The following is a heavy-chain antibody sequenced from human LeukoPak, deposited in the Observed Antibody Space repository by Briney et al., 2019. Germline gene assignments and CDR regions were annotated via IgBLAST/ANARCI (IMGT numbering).Heavy chain of an antibody. CDR2: INHSGST. D-gene: IGHD2-21*01. Sequence: SETLSLTCAVYGGSFSGYYWSWIRQPPGKGLEWIGEINHSGSTNYNPSLKSRVTISVDTSKNQFSLKLSSVTAADTAVYYCGRDVEDTWGQGILVTVSS. CDR1: GGSFSGYY. V-gene: IGHV4-34*01. J-gene: IGHJ5*02. CDR3: GRDVEDT.